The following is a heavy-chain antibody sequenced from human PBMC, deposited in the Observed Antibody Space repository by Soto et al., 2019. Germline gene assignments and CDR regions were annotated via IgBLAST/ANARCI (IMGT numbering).Heavy chain of an antibody. CDR2: IRSKANSYAT. Sequence: EVQLVESGGGLVQPGGSLKLSCAASGFTFSGSAMHWVRQASGKGLEWVGRIRSKANSYATAYAAWVKGRFTISRDDSKITAYMQMNSLKTEDTAAYYCTRRSYISGWYYEYWGQDTLVTV. V-gene: IGHV3-73*01. D-gene: IGHD6-19*01. CDR3: TRRSYISGWYYEY. J-gene: IGHJ4*02. CDR1: GFTFSGSA.